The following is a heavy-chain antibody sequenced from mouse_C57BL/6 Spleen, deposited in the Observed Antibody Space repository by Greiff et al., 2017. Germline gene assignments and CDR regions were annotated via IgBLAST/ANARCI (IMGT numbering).Heavy chain of an antibody. CDR3: ARSHYSNYDWYFDV. D-gene: IGHD2-5*01. CDR1: GYAFSSSW. Sequence: VQLKESGPELVKPGASVKISCKASGYAFSSSWMNWVKQRPGKGLEWIGRIYPGDGDTNYNGKFKGKATLTADKSSSTAYMQLSSLTSEDSAVYFCARSHYSNYDWYFDVWGTGTTVTVSS. J-gene: IGHJ1*03. CDR2: IYPGDGDT. V-gene: IGHV1-82*01.